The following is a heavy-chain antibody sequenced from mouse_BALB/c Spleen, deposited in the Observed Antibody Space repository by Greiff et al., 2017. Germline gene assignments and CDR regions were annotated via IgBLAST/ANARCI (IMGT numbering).Heavy chain of an antibody. J-gene: IGHJ4*01. CDR1: GFTFSSYA. CDR3: ARGGGAMDY. V-gene: IGHV5-9-4*01. Sequence: EVQLVESGGGLVKPGGSLKLSCAASGFTFSSYAMSWVRQSPEKRLEWVAEISSGGSYTYYPDTVTGRFTISRDNAKNTLYLEMSSLRSEDTAMYYCARGGGAMDYWGQGTSVTVSS. CDR2: ISSGGSYT.